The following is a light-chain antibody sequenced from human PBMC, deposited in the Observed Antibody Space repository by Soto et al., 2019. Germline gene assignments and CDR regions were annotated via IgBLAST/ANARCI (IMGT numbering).Light chain of an antibody. Sequence: QSVLTQPASVSGSPGQSITISCAVTGSDVGAYNLVSWYQQHPAKAPKLIICEVSPRPSGISNRFSGSKSGDTASLTISGLQAEVEAEYFCCSYAGTVAYVFGTGTRVT. CDR2: EVS. V-gene: IGLV2-23*02. J-gene: IGLJ1*01. CDR1: GSDVGAYNL. CDR3: CSYAGTVAYV.